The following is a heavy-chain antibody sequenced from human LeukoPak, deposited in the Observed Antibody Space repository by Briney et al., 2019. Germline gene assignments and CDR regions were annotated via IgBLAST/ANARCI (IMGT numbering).Heavy chain of an antibody. CDR2: IYYSGST. Sequence: SETLSLTCTVSGGSISSGGYYWSWIRQHPGKGLEWIGYIYYSGSTYYNPSLKSRVTISVDMSKNQFSLKLSSVTAADTAVYYCAREPIVAAGRGGRFDPWGQGTLVTVSS. D-gene: IGHD6-13*01. V-gene: IGHV4-31*03. CDR3: AREPIVAAGRGGRFDP. J-gene: IGHJ5*02. CDR1: GGSISSGGYY.